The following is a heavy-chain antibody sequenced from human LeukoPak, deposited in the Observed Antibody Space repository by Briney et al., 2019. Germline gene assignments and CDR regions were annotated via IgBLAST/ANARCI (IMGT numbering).Heavy chain of an antibody. CDR2: IYSGGTT. J-gene: IGHJ4*02. CDR1: GFTVSSNY. D-gene: IGHD3-9*01. CDR3: ARGHWFAHLDY. V-gene: IGHV3-53*01. Sequence: GGSLRLSCAASGFTVSSNYMNSVRQAPGKGLEWVSIIYSGGTTYYADSVKGRFTISRDNSKNTLFLQMNSLRAEDTAVYYCARGHWFAHLDYWGQGTLVTVSS.